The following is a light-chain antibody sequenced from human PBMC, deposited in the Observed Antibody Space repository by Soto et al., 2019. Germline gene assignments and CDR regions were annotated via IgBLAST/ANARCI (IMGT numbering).Light chain of an antibody. CDR2: GAS. CDR3: QQCGSSST. Sequence: EIVMTQSPATLSLSPGQRATLSCRASQSVSSNLAWYQQILGQAPRLLISGASTRATGIPARFTGSGSGTEFTLTISSLQSEDFAVYYCQQCGSSSTLGQGTRLEIK. J-gene: IGKJ5*01. V-gene: IGKV3-15*01. CDR1: QSVSSN.